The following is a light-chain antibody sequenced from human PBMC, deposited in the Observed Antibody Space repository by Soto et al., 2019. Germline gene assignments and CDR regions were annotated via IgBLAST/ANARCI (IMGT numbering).Light chain of an antibody. J-gene: IGKJ1*01. CDR2: GAS. CDR1: QGVSSK. V-gene: IGKV3-15*01. CDR3: QQYYNWPRT. Sequence: EIVMTQSPATLSVSPGERATLSCRASQGVSSKLAWFQQKPGQAPSLLIYGASTRAAGLPARFSGSGSGTEFNLTISSLQSEDFAVYYCQQYYNWPRTFGQGTKVEMK.